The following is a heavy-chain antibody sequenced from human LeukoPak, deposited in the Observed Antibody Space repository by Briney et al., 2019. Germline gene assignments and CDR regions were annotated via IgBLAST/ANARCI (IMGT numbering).Heavy chain of an antibody. CDR2: IIPIFGTA. CDR3: TRTVSKWELLPIDY. Sequence: GASVKVSCKASGGTFISYAISWVGQAPGQGLEWMGGIIPIFGTANYAQKFQGRVTITTDESTSTAYMELSSLRSEDTAVYYCTRTVSKWELLPIDYWGQGTLVTVSS. J-gene: IGHJ4*02. D-gene: IGHD1-26*01. CDR1: GGTFISYA. V-gene: IGHV1-69*05.